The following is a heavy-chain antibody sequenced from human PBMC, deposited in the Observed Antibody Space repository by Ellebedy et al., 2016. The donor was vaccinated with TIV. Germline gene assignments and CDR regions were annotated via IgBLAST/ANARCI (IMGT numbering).Heavy chain of an antibody. Sequence: MPSETLSLTCTISGGSISGYYWSWIRQTPGKGLECIGYFSNSESTNYHPSLKSRVTISVDTSKNQFSLRLSSVTAADTAVYYCARLPGEDSRGYYFDHWGQGTLVTVSS. J-gene: IGHJ4*02. D-gene: IGHD3-22*01. CDR2: FSNSEST. CDR3: ARLPGEDSRGYYFDH. CDR1: GGSISGYY. V-gene: IGHV4-4*08.